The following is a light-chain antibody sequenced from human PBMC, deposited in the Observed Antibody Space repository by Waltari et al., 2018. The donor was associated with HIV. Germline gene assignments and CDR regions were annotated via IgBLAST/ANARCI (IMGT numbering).Light chain of an antibody. CDR3: QQFYRTPYT. V-gene: IGKV4-1*01. J-gene: IGKJ2*01. CDR1: QTIFYKSNNKNY. CDR2: WAS. Sequence: DIVMTQSPESLAVSLGERATINCKSSQTIFYKSNNKNYLAWYQRKPGQSPKLLISWASNREFGVPDRFSGSGSGTDFTLTIISLQAEDVAVYYCQQFYRTPYTFGQGTRLEFK.